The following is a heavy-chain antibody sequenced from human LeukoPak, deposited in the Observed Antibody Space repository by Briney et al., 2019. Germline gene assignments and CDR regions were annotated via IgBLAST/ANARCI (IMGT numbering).Heavy chain of an antibody. Sequence: PSETLSLTCTVSGGSISSYYWSWIRQPPGKGLEWIGYIYYSGSTNYNPSLKSRVTISVDTSKNQFSLKLSSVTAADTAVYYCARGLFDSGTYYVDYWGQGTLVTVS. CDR3: ARGLFDSGTYYVDY. D-gene: IGHD1-26*01. V-gene: IGHV4-59*01. CDR1: GGSISSYY. CDR2: IYYSGST. J-gene: IGHJ4*02.